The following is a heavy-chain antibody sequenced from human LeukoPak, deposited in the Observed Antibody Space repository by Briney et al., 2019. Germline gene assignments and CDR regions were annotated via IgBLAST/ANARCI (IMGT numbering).Heavy chain of an antibody. D-gene: IGHD3-9*01. CDR2: INGRGDST. V-gene: IGHV3-23*01. CDR3: AKRQSTDYFTDWYPGGTFDF. Sequence: PGGSLRLSCAASGFTFSSYAMTWVRQAPGEGLEWVSAINGRGDSTHYADSVKGRFTTSRDNPRHMLYLQINSLRAEDTAIYYCAKRQSTDYFTDWYPGGTFDFWGQGTLVTVSS. J-gene: IGHJ4*02. CDR1: GFTFSSYA.